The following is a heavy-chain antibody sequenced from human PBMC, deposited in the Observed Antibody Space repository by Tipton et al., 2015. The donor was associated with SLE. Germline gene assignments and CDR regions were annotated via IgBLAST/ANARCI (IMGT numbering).Heavy chain of an antibody. D-gene: IGHD2/OR15-2a*01. CDR2: MHNSGDS. J-gene: IGHJ4*02. CDR1: GISISTHD. V-gene: IGHV4-59*11. CDR3: ARGQNRVAYFDY. Sequence: LRLSCKVSGISISTHDWSWIRQPPGKGLEWIGQMHNSGDSTYNPSLKSRVTISLDTSKKQFSLKLSSVTAADTAVYFCARGQNRVAYFDYWGQGTLVTVSS.